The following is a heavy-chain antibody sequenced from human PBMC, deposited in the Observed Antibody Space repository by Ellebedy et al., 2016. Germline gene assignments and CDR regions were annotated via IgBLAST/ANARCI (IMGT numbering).Heavy chain of an antibody. CDR3: ARGDATGGWFDP. V-gene: IGHV4-34*01. J-gene: IGHJ5*02. D-gene: IGHD2-2*01. CDR2: INHSGST. CDR1: SGSFSGYY. Sequence: SETLSLTCAVYSGSFSGYYWSWIRQPPGKGLEWIGEINHSGSTNYNPSLKSRVTISVDTSKNQFSLKLSSVTAADTAVYYCARGDATGGWFDPWGQGTLVTVSS.